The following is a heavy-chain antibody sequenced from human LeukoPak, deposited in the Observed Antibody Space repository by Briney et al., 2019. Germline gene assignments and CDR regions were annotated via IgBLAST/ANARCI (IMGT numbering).Heavy chain of an antibody. V-gene: IGHV3-48*03. CDR2: ISSSGSTI. CDR3: ARLPQPYCSGGSCYVDY. D-gene: IGHD2-15*01. Sequence: GGSLRLSCAASGFTFRSYEMNWVRQAPGKGLEWVSYISSSGSTIYYADSVKGRVTISRDNAKNSLYLQMNSLRAEDTAVYYCARLPQPYCSGGSCYVDYWGQGTLVTVSS. CDR1: GFTFRSYE. J-gene: IGHJ4*02.